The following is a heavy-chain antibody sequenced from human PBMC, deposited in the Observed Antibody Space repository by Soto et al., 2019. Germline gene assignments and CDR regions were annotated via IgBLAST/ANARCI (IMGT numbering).Heavy chain of an antibody. CDR2: IYFSGTT. CDR3: ARNRRSHYYYYVLDV. CDR1: NDSITSGDFY. J-gene: IGHJ6*02. V-gene: IGHV4-30-4*01. Sequence: QVQLHESGPGLVKPSQTLSLTCTVSNDSITSGDFYWGWIRQPPGKGLEWIGYIYFSGTTYYNPSLQSRLTIPVDTSKKEFSLRLSSVTAADTAVYYCARNRRSHYYYYVLDVWGHGTTVTVSS.